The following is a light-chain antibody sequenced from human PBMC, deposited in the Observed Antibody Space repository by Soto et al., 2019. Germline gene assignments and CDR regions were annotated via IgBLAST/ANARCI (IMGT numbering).Light chain of an antibody. CDR1: QSVSTN. V-gene: IGKV3-15*01. CDR3: QQYANGLPPVT. CDR2: GAS. Sequence: LLTQSPVTVSVSPGDRATLSCRASQSVSTNLAWYQHKLGQAPRLLIYGASTRVTGIPPRFSGSGSGTDFTLTINYLRSEDXGTYYXQQYANGLPPVTFGGGTKVEI. J-gene: IGKJ4*01.